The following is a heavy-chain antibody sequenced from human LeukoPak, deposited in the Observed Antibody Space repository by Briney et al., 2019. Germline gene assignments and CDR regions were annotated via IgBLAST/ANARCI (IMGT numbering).Heavy chain of an antibody. CDR3: ARTTDWESEADY. CDR1: GFTFSSYS. J-gene: IGHJ4*02. D-gene: IGHD1-26*01. CDR2: ITSSSSII. V-gene: IGHV3-48*01. Sequence: GGSLRLSCEASGFTFSSYSINWVHQAPGNGLEWLSYITSSSSIIYYADSVKGRFTISRDNAKNSLYLQMNSLRAEDTAVYYCARTTDWESEADYWGQGTLVTVSS.